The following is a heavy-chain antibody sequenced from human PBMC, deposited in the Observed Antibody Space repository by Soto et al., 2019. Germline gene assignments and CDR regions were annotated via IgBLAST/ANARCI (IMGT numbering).Heavy chain of an antibody. CDR3: ARDYDVNTALNYWYFDL. CDR2: IYPSGRA. D-gene: IGHD5-18*01. J-gene: IGHJ2*01. V-gene: IGHV4-4*07. CDR1: GGSINNYY. Sequence: QVQLQESGPGLVTASETLTLTCTISGGSINNYYWTWVRQPPGKGLEWIGRIYPSGRAHYNPSLQNRVTLSVDVSKNQFSLRVNSVTATDTAIYFCARDYDVNTALNYWYFDLWGRGTLVTVSS.